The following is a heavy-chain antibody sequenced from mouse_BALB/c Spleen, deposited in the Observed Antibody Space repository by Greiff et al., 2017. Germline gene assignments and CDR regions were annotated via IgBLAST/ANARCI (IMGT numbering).Heavy chain of an antibody. CDR1: GFTFSSYG. Sequence: EVKLVESGGDLVKPGGSLKLSCAASGFTFSSYGMSWVRQTPDKRLEWVATISSGGSYTYYPDSVKGRFTISRDNAKNTLYLQMSSLKSEDTAMYYCARGGYDAAWFAYWGQGTLVTVSA. CDR2: ISSGGSYT. CDR3: ARGGYDAAWFAY. V-gene: IGHV5-6*01. J-gene: IGHJ3*01. D-gene: IGHD2-14*01.